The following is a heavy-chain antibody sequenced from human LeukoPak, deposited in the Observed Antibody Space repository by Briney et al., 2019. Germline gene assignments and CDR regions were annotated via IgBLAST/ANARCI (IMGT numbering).Heavy chain of an antibody. J-gene: IGHJ4*02. CDR3: AKDKQAWSAKHNYFDY. V-gene: IGHV1-69*13. CDR1: GGTFSSYA. CDR2: IIPIFGTA. Sequence: ASVKVSCKASGGTFSSYAISWVRQAPGQGLEWMGGIIPIFGTANYAQKFQGRVTITADESTSTAYMELGSLRAEDTTLYYCAKDKQAWSAKHNYFDYWGQGTLVTVSS. D-gene: IGHD2-8*02.